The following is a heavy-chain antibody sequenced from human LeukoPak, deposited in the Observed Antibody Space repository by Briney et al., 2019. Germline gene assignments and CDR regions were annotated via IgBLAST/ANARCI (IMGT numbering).Heavy chain of an antibody. Sequence: GGSLRLSCAATGFSFADYWMSWVRQAPGEGLEWVSAVSGSGGSTNYADSVKGRFTISRDNSKNTLYLQMNSLRAEDSALYYCAKAIVGSSYRYFDYWGQGTLVNVFS. D-gene: IGHD6-6*01. V-gene: IGHV3-23*01. CDR2: VSGSGGST. J-gene: IGHJ4*02. CDR3: AKAIVGSSYRYFDY. CDR1: GFSFADYW.